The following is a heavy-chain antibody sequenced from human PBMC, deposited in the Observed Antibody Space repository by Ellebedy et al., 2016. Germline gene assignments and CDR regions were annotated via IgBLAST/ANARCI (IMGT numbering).Heavy chain of an antibody. CDR3: ARGILGFTGSRGYWNFDL. D-gene: IGHD7-27*01. CDR1: GGFISDYY. Sequence: SETLSLTCSVSGGFISDYYWHWIRQPPGKGLEWIGHVSHSGSTDYNSSLKSRITISEDASKNQFSLKVRSVTQADTAVYYCARGILGFTGSRGYWNFDLWGRGTLVTVSS. V-gene: IGHV4-59*01. CDR2: VSHSGST. J-gene: IGHJ2*01.